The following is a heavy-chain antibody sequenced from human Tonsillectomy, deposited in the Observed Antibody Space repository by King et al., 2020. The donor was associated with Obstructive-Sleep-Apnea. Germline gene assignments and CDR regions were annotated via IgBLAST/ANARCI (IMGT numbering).Heavy chain of an antibody. Sequence: VQLVESGGGVVQPGRSRRVSCAASGFTFSSYGMHWVRQAQGKGLEGVAGRSYDGRNKYYADSVKGRFTISRDNSKNTLYLQMNSLRAEDTAVYYCASSSSWSYYFDYWGQGTLVTVSS. CDR2: RSYDGRNK. V-gene: IGHV3-30*04. CDR3: ASSSSWSYYFDY. D-gene: IGHD6-13*01. CDR1: GFTFSSYG. J-gene: IGHJ4*02.